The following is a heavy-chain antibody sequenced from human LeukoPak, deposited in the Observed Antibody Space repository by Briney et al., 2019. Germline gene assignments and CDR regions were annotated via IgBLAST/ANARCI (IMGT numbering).Heavy chain of an antibody. CDR2: IYYSGST. V-gene: IGHV4-39*01. J-gene: IGHJ6*03. Sequence: SVTLSLTCTVSGASISTATYYWGWIRQSPGKGLEWIAKIYYSGSTYYNPSLMSQGTISIDMSKNQFSLNLSSVTAADTALYYCARVDHYYFYMDVWGKGTTVTVSS. CDR3: ARVDHYYFYMDV. CDR1: GASISTATYY.